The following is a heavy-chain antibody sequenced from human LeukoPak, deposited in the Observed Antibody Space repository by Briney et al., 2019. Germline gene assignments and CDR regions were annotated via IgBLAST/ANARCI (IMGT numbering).Heavy chain of an antibody. J-gene: IGHJ1*01. V-gene: IGHV4-34*01. Sequence: SETLSLTCAVYGGSFSGYYWSWIRQPPGKGLEWIGEISHSGSTNYNPSLKSRVTISVDTSKNQFSLKLSSVTAADTAVYYCARRVCSGGSCYSEYFQHWGQGTLVTVSS. D-gene: IGHD2-15*01. CDR1: GGSFSGYY. CDR2: ISHSGST. CDR3: ARRVCSGGSCYSEYFQH.